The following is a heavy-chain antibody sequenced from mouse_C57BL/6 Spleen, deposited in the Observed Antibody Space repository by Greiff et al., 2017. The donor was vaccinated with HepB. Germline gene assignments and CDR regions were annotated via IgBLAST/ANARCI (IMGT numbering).Heavy chain of an antibody. CDR3: ARSDDYDAHFDY. V-gene: IGHV1-54*01. J-gene: IGHJ2*01. D-gene: IGHD2-4*01. CDR1: GYAFTNYL. CDR2: INPGSGGT. Sequence: QVQLQQSGAELVRPGTSVKVSCKASGYAFTNYLIEWVKQRPGQGLEWIGVINPGSGGTNYNEKFKGKATLPADKSSSTAYMQLSSLTSEDSAVYFCARSDDYDAHFDYWGQGTTLTVSS.